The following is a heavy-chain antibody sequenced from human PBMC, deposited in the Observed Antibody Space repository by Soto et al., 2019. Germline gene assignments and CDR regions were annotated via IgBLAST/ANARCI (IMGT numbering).Heavy chain of an antibody. CDR2: IWYDGSNK. CDR3: ARGADIVATIWGDY. Sequence: QVQLVESGGGVVQPGRSLRLSCAASGFTFSSYGMHWVRQAPGKGLEWVAVIWYDGSNKYYADSVKGRFTISRDNSKNTLYLQMNSLRAEDTAVYYCARGADIVATIWGDYWGQGTLVTVSS. V-gene: IGHV3-33*01. CDR1: GFTFSSYG. J-gene: IGHJ4*02. D-gene: IGHD5-12*01.